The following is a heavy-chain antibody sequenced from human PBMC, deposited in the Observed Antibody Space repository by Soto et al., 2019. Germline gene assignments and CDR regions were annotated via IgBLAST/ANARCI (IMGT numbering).Heavy chain of an antibody. CDR3: AREGRSTNHYYYGIDV. J-gene: IGHJ6*02. V-gene: IGHV1-69*01. CDR2: IIPIFGTA. D-gene: IGHD3-16*02. CDR1: GGTFSSYA. Sequence: QVRLVQSGAEVKKPGSSVNVSCKASGGTFSSYAISWVRQAPGQGLEWRGGIIPIFGTANYAQKFQGRVTITADESTSTAYMELSRLRSEDTAVYYCAREGRSTNHYYYGIDVWGQGTTVTVSS.